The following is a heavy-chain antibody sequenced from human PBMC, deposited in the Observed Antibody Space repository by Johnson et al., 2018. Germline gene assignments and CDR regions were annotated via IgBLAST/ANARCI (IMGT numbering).Heavy chain of an antibody. CDR1: GGSISSYY. CDR3: AEGFNYYYYMDV. CDR2: IYYSGST. V-gene: IGHV4-59*01. Sequence: QVQLQESGPGLVKASETLSLTCTVSGGSISSYYWSWIRQPPGKGLEWIGYIYYSGSTNYNPSLKSRVTISVDPSKNQFSLTLSSVTAAAPAGFYCAEGFNYYYYMDVWGKGTTVTVSS. J-gene: IGHJ6*03.